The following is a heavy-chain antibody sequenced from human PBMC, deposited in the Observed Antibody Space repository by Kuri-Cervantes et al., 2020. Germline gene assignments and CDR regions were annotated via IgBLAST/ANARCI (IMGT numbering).Heavy chain of an antibody. Sequence: SETLSLTCTVSGGSISSSSYYWGWIRQPPGKGLEWIGSIYYSGSTYYNPSLKNRVTISVDTSKNQFSLKLSSVTAADTAVYYCARRGPGDFRYYFDYWGQGTLVTVSS. CDR1: GGSISSSSYY. D-gene: IGHD4-17*01. J-gene: IGHJ4*02. CDR3: ARRGPGDFRYYFDY. V-gene: IGHV4-39*01. CDR2: IYYSGST.